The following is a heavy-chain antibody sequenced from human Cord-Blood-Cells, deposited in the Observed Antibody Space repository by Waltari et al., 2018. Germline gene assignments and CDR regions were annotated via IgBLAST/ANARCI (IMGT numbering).Heavy chain of an antibody. CDR2: IKSKTDGGTT. CDR3: TTSYWLYYDFWSGYYAFDI. Sequence: EVQLVESGGGLVKPGGSLRLSCAASGFTFSNAWMSWVRQAPGKGLEWVGRIKSKTDGGTTDYAAPVKGRFTISRDYSKNTLYLQMNSLKTEDTAVYYCTTSYWLYYDFWSGYYAFDIWGQGTMVTVSS. D-gene: IGHD3-3*01. CDR1: GFTFSNAW. V-gene: IGHV3-15*01. J-gene: IGHJ3*02.